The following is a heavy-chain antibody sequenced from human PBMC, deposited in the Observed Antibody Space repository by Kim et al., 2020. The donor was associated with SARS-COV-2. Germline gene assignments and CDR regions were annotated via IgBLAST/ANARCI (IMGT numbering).Heavy chain of an antibody. Sequence: GGRTYYEHPLKGRFTYSRDNAKNALYLQRNSLGAEDTAVYYCADMGSRFPWGQGTLVTVSS. J-gene: IGHJ4*02. CDR3: ADMGSRFP. CDR2: GGRT. D-gene: IGHD1-26*01. V-gene: IGHV3-23*01.